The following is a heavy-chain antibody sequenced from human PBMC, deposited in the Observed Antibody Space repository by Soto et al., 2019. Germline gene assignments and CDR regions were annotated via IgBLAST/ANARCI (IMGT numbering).Heavy chain of an antibody. CDR2: ISSSSSTI. J-gene: IGHJ4*02. V-gene: IGHV3-48*02. CDR1: GFTFSSYS. CDR3: ARGQYYYGSGSFLELFDY. Sequence: GRSLRLSCAASGFTFSSYSMNWVRQAPGKGLEWVSYISSSSSTIYYAYSVKGRFTISRDNAKNSLYLQMNSLRDEDTAVYYCARGQYYYGSGSFLELFDYGGQGTLVTVSS. D-gene: IGHD3-10*01.